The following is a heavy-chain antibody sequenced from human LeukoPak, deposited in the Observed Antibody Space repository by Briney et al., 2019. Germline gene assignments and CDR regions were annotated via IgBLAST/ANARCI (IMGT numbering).Heavy chain of an antibody. V-gene: IGHV1-46*01. CDR3: AREFESPRIKYYDILTGYYPTFIGY. Sequence: GASVKVSCKASGYTFTSYYMHWVRQAPGQGLEWMGIINPSGGSTSYAQKFQGRVTMTRDTSTSTVYMELRSLRSEDTAVYYCAREFESPRIKYYDILTGYYPTFIGYWGQGTLVTVSS. J-gene: IGHJ4*02. CDR1: GYTFTSYY. D-gene: IGHD3-9*01. CDR2: INPSGGST.